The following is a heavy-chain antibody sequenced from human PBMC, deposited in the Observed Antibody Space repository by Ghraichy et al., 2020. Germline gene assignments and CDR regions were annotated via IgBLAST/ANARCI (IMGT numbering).Heavy chain of an antibody. CDR2: IIPIFGTA. CDR3: AKYCSSTSCYPGFDP. J-gene: IGHJ5*02. CDR1: GGTFSSYA. Sequence: SVKVSCKASGGTFSSYAISWVRQAPGQGLEWMGGIIPIFGTANYAQKFQGRVTITADESTSTAYMELSSLRSEDTAVYYCAKYCSSTSCYPGFDPWGQGTLVTVSS. D-gene: IGHD2-2*01. V-gene: IGHV1-69*13.